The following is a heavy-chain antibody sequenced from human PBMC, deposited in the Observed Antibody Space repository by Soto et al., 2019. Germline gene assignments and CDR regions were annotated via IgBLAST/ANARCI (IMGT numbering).Heavy chain of an antibody. CDR1: GGSISSYY. D-gene: IGHD6-13*01. Sequence: SETLSLTCTVSGGSISSYYWSWIRQPPGKGLEWIGYIYYSGSTNYNPSLKSRVTISVDTSKNQFSLKLSSVTAADTAVYYCARDRGLIAAAGTFWFDPWGQGTLVTVSS. V-gene: IGHV4-59*01. J-gene: IGHJ5*02. CDR3: ARDRGLIAAAGTFWFDP. CDR2: IYYSGST.